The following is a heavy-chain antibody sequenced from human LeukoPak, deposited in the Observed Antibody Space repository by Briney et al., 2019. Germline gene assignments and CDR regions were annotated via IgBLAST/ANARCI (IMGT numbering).Heavy chain of an antibody. J-gene: IGHJ4*02. CDR2: IYPADSDT. CDR1: GYTFTNHW. Sequence: RGESLKISCKGSGYTFTNHWIAWVRQMPGKGLEWMGIIYPADSDTRYSPSFQGQVTISADKSVRTAYLQWSSLKASDNAMYYCAFGASIWDQFDYWGQGTLVTVSS. CDR3: AFGASIWDQFDY. D-gene: IGHD3-16*01. V-gene: IGHV5-51*01.